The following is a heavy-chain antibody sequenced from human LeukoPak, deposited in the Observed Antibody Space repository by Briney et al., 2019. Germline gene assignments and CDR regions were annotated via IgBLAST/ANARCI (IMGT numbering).Heavy chain of an antibody. Sequence: PGRSLRLSCAASGFTFSSYGMHWVRQAPGKGLEWVAVIWYDGSNKYYADSVKGRFTISRDNSKNTLYLQMNSLRSEDTAVYYCARDGYCSGGSCYPTIDYWGQGTLVTVSS. D-gene: IGHD2-15*01. CDR2: IWYDGSNK. CDR1: GFTFSSYG. J-gene: IGHJ4*02. V-gene: IGHV3-33*01. CDR3: ARDGYCSGGSCYPTIDY.